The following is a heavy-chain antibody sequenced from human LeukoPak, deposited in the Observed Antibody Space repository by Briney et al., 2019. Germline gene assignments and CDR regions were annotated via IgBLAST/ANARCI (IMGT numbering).Heavy chain of an antibody. CDR2: INPNSGGT. D-gene: IGHD3-22*01. Sequence: ASVKVSCKASGYTFTIYGISWVRQAPGQGLEWMGRINPNSGGTNYAQKFQGRVTMTRDTSISTVYMELSRLRSDDTAVYYCARVGYYESSGYYEYWGQGTLVTVSS. CDR3: ARVGYYESSGYYEY. J-gene: IGHJ4*02. V-gene: IGHV1-2*06. CDR1: GYTFTIYG.